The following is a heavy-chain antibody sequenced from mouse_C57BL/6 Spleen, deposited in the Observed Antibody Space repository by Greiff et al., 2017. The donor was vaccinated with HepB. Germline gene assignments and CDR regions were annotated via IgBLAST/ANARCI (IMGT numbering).Heavy chain of an antibody. CDR1: GYAFSSSW. Sequence: VKLQESGPELVKPGASVKISCKASGYAFSSSWMNWVKQRPGKGLEWIGRIYPGDGDTNYNGKFKGKATLTADKSSSTAYMQLSSLTSEDSAVYFCARIHLWYFDVWGTGTTVTVSS. J-gene: IGHJ1*03. CDR2: IYPGDGDT. V-gene: IGHV1-82*01. CDR3: ARIHLWYFDV.